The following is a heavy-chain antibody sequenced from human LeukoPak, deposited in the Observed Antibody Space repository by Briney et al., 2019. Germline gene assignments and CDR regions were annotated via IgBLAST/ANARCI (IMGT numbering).Heavy chain of an antibody. J-gene: IGHJ3*02. Sequence: TSETLSLTCTVSHYSISIGYYWAWIRQPPGKGLEWIASIYHTGNTFFNPSLRSRVSISVDTSKNQFSLNVTSVTAADTAVYYCARVPPYRAFEIWGQGTMVAVSS. CDR1: HYSISIGYY. D-gene: IGHD3-16*02. V-gene: IGHV4-38-2*02. CDR3: ARVPPYRAFEI. CDR2: IYHTGNT.